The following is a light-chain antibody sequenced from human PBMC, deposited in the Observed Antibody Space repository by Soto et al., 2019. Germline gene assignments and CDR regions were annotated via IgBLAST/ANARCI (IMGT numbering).Light chain of an antibody. J-gene: IGKJ1*01. CDR1: QSISSW. CDR2: DAS. CDR3: QQYNSYPWK. Sequence: DIQMTQSPSTLSASVGDRVTITCRASQSISSWLAWYQQKPGKAPKLLIYDASSLESGVPSRFSGSGSVTEFTLTISSLQPDDFATYYCQQYNSYPWKFGQGTTVEIK. V-gene: IGKV1-5*01.